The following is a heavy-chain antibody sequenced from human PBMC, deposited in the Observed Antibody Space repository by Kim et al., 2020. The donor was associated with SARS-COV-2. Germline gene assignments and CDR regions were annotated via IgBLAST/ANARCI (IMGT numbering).Heavy chain of an antibody. CDR2: TSADSKYI. CDR3: ARGCVGGATCQTRHLDY. J-gene: IGHJ4*02. Sequence: GGSLRLSCAASGFIFSSHSMIWVRQTPEKGLEWLSVTSADSKYIYYADSVKGRFTSSRDDAKTSLYLHMSSLRADDTAVYYCARGCVGGATCQTRHLDYWGQGILVTVSS. V-gene: IGHV3-21*01. D-gene: IGHD2-21*01. CDR1: GFIFSSHS.